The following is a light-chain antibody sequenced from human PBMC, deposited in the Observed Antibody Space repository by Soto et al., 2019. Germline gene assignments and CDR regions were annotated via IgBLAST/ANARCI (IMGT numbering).Light chain of an antibody. J-gene: IGKJ1*01. CDR1: QSLLHITGETF. CDR3: QQYGSSPRT. Sequence: DVVMTQTPLSLSVAPGQPASISCKSSQSLLHITGETFLFWYLQKPGQSPQLLIYEVSTRVSGVPDRFSGSGSGTDFTLTISRLEPEDFAVYYCQQYGSSPRTFGQGTKVDI. CDR2: EVS. V-gene: IGKV2-29*01.